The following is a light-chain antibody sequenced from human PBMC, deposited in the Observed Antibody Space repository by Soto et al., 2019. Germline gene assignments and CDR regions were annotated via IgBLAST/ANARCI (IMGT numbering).Light chain of an antibody. CDR1: QSISSY. J-gene: IGKJ1*01. CDR2: TSS. Sequence: IPLPQSPSSLSASVVYIFTITCLASQSISSYLNWYQQKPGKAPSLLIYTSSNLQTGVPSRFSGSGSGTHFTLTINSLQPEDFATYYCQQSYNTPRTFGQGTKVDIK. CDR3: QQSYNTPRT. V-gene: IGKV1-39*01.